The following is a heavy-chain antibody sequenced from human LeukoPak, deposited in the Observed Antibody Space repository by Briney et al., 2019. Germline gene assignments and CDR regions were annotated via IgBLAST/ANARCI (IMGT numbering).Heavy chain of an antibody. V-gene: IGHV4-59*01. CDR1: GGSISSYH. CDR2: IYYSGST. D-gene: IGHD2-2*01. J-gene: IGHJ5*02. Sequence: SETLSLTCTVSGGSISSYHWNWIRQPPGKGLEWIGYIYYSGSTNYNPSLRSRVTISVDTSKNQFSLKVSSVTAADTAVSYCARGPRDQTWFDPWGQGTRVTVSS. CDR3: ARGPRDQTWFDP.